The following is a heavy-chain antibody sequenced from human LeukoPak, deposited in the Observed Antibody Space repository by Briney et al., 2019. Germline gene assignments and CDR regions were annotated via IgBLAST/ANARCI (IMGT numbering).Heavy chain of an antibody. D-gene: IGHD1-26*01. Sequence: KPSEALSLTCAVYGGSFSGYFWSWIRRPPGKGLEWIGEINHGGSTNYNPSLKSRVIISVDTSKNQSSLNLSSVTAADTAVYHCARGPVGGAFDIWGQGTVVTVSS. CDR2: INHGGST. CDR1: GGSFSGYF. CDR3: ARGPVGGAFDI. J-gene: IGHJ3*02. V-gene: IGHV4-34*01.